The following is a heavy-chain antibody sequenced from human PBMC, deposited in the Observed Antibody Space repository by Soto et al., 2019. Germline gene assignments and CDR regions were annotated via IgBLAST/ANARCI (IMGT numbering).Heavy chain of an antibody. J-gene: IGHJ4*02. CDR1: GVSVRSYT. D-gene: IGHD2-21*02. CDR2: VFSSVSA. CDR3: ARDGMTTGDT. Sequence: GLSSETLSLTCIVSGVSVRSYTWSWVRQPANKGLEWIGRVFSSVSATYNPSLKSRVSISMDTPENRISLKLDSVTAADAGVYFCARDGMTTGDTWGPGTLVTVSS. V-gene: IGHV4-4*07.